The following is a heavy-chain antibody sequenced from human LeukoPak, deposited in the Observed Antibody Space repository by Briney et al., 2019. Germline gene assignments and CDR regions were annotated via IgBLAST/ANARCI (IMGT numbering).Heavy chain of an antibody. J-gene: IGHJ4*02. V-gene: IGHV4-59*12. CDR2: IYYSGST. CDR3: ARAIAAAGNYYFDY. D-gene: IGHD6-13*01. Sequence: SETLSLTCTVSGGSISSYYWSWIRQPPGKGLEWIGYIYYSGSTNYNPSLKSRVTISVDTSKNQFSLKLSSVTAADTAVYYCARAIAAAGNYYFDYWGQGTLVTVSS. CDR1: GGSISSYY.